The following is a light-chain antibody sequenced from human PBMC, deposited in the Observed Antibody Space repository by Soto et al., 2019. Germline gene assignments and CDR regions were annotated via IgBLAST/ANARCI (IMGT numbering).Light chain of an antibody. J-gene: IGKJ1*01. CDR3: MQSLQTPWT. V-gene: IGKV2-28*01. CDR1: QSLLYSNGFNC. CDR2: MAS. Sequence: DLVMTQSPLSLPVTPGESASISCRSSQSLLYSNGFNCLDWYLQKPGQSPQLLIYMASYRASGVPDRFSGSGSGRDFTLEISRVEAEDVGVYYCMQSLQTPWTFGQGTKVEIK.